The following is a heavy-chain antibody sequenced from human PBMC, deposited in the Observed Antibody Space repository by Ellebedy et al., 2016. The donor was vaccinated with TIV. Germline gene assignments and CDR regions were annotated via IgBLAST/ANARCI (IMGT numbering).Heavy chain of an antibody. J-gene: IGHJ4*02. CDR2: MYHSGST. Sequence: MPSETLSLTCSVSGSSISSGYYWGWIRQPPGRGLEWLGSMYHSGSTYYSPSLKSRVSISVDTSKNQLSLRLSSVPAADTAVYYCARDGAGRWDYWGPGTLVTVSS. D-gene: IGHD4-23*01. V-gene: IGHV4-38-2*02. CDR3: ARDGAGRWDY. CDR1: GSSISSGYY.